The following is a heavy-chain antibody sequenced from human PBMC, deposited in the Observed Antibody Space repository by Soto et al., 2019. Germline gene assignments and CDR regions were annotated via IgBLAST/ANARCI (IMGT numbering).Heavy chain of an antibody. J-gene: IGHJ4*02. V-gene: IGHV3-30*09. CDR3: AIDFFVTGTGFLSFPFDF. CDR1: GFTFSSYA. Sequence: SLRLSCAASGFTFSSYAMHWVRQAPGKGLEWVAVISYDGSNKYYADSVKGRFAISRDNSKNTLYLQMNSLRAEDTAVYYCAIDFFVTGTGFLSFPFDFWGQGTLVTVSS. CDR2: ISYDGSNK. D-gene: IGHD6-19*01.